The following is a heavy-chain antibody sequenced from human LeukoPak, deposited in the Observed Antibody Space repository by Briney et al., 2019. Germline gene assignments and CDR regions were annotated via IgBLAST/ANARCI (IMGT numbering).Heavy chain of an antibody. CDR3: ARDRTSAVGATTTPYYYMDV. J-gene: IGHJ6*03. D-gene: IGHD1-26*01. CDR2: INPSGGST. Sequence: VASVKVSCKASGYTFTSCYMHWVRQAPGQGLEWMGIINPSGGSTSYAQKFQGRVTMTRDTSTSTVYMELSSLRSEDTAVYYCARDRTSAVGATTTPYYYMDVWGKGTTVTVSS. V-gene: IGHV1-46*01. CDR1: GYTFTSCY.